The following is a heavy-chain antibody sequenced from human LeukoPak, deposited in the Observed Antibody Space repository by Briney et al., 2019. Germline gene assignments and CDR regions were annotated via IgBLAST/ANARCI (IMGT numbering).Heavy chain of an antibody. CDR1: GFTFSNYN. Sequence: SGGSLRLSCAASGFTFSNYNMNWVRQAPGKGLEWVAYITGSRNTIYYADSVKGRFTISRGNAKNSLFLQMNSLGAEDTAVYYCARVLRSAVSDFWGQGTLVTVSS. CDR3: ARVLRSAVSDF. CDR2: ITGSRNTI. J-gene: IGHJ4*02. D-gene: IGHD3-16*01. V-gene: IGHV3-48*04.